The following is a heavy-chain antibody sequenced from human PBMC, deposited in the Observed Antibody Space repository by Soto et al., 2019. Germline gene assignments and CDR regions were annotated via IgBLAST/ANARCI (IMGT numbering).Heavy chain of an antibody. CDR1: GFTFSDYY. J-gene: IGHJ2*01. CDR3: AMSPNSPFLSFEL. D-gene: IGHD1-1*01. Sequence: QVQLVESGGGLVKPGGSLRLSCAASGFTFSDYYMSWIRQAPGKGLEWVSYITSSGSPVYYADSVKGRFTISRANARNSLYLQMNSLRAADAAVYYCAMSPNSPFLSFELWGRATLVTVSS. V-gene: IGHV3-11*01. CDR2: ITSSGSPV.